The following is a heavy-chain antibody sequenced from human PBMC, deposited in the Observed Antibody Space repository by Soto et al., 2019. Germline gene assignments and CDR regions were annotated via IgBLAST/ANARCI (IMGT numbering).Heavy chain of an antibody. V-gene: IGHV4-4*02. Sequence: QVQLQESGPGLVKPSGTLSLTCAVSSGSISSSNWWSWVRQPPGMGLEWIGEIYHSGSTNYYPSPKSRVTISVDKSKNQFSLKLSSVTAADTAVYYCARVYCSGGSCYPRYYYYMDVWGKGTTVTVSS. D-gene: IGHD2-15*01. J-gene: IGHJ6*03. CDR1: SGSISSSNW. CDR3: ARVYCSGGSCYPRYYYYMDV. CDR2: IYHSGST.